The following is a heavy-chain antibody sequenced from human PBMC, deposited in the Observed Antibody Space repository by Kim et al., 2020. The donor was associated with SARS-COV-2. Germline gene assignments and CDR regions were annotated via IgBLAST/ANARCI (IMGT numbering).Heavy chain of an antibody. CDR3: AREGGFGDSRNAFDI. CDR2: ISNSNSYT. CDR1: GFTFSDYY. J-gene: IGHJ3*02. Sequence: GGSLRLSCAASGFTFSDYYMSWIRQAPGKGLEWVSYISNSNSYTNYADSVKGRFTISRDNAKNSLYLQMNSLRAEDTAVYYCAREGGFGDSRNAFDIWGQGTMVTVSS. V-gene: IGHV3-11*05. D-gene: IGHD3-22*01.